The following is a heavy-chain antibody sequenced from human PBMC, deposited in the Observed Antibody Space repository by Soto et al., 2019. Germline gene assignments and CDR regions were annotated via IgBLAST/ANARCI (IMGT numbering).Heavy chain of an antibody. J-gene: IGHJ6*02. CDR1: GGSFSGYY. V-gene: IGHV4-34*01. D-gene: IGHD5-12*01. CDR3: ARSLATIIYYYYGMDV. Sequence: PSETLSLTFAVYGGSFSGYYWSGIRQPPGKGLEWIGEINHSGSTNYNPSLKSRVTISVDTSKNQFSLKLSSVTAPDTAVYYCARSLATIIYYYYGMDVWGQGTTVTVSS. CDR2: INHSGST.